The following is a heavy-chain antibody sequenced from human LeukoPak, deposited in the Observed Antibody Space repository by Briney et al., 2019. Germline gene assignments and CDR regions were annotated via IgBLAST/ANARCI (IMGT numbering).Heavy chain of an antibody. CDR3: ARGIPMVRGVIIQDNWFDP. CDR1: GFTFSSYD. J-gene: IGHJ5*02. CDR2: IGTAGDT. V-gene: IGHV3-13*01. D-gene: IGHD3-10*01. Sequence: GRSLRLSCAASGFTFSSYDMHWGRQATGKGLEWGSAIGTAGDTYYPGSVKGRFTISSETAKNSLYLQMNSLRAGDPAVYYCARGIPMVRGVIIQDNWFDPWGQGTMVTVSS.